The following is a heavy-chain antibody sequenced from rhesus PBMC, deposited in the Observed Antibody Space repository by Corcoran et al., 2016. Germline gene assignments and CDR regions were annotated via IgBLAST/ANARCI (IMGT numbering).Heavy chain of an antibody. CDR3: ARAPRIYSYYGLDS. V-gene: IGHV4-160*01. CDR2: IDGSGGST. D-gene: IGHD2-15*01. Sequence: QVQLQESGPGLVKPSETLSLTCAVSGGSIRSNYWSWIRQAPGKGLEWIGRIDGSGGSTAYNPSLKSRVTISTDASTNQFSLKLSSVTAADPAVYYCARAPRIYSYYGLDSWGQGVVVTVSS. J-gene: IGHJ6*01. CDR1: GGSIRSNY.